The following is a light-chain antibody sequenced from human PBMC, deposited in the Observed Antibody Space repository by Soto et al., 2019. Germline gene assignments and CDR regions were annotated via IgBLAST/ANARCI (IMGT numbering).Light chain of an antibody. J-gene: IGKJ4*01. Sequence: EIVLTQSPATLSVSPGERATLSCRASQSVGSNFAWYQQKPGQAPRLLIFASSTRATGVPARFSGSGSGTEFTLTISSLQSEDFAVYYCQQYGDWPLTFGGGATVEIE. CDR2: ASS. V-gene: IGKV3-15*01. CDR1: QSVGSN. CDR3: QQYGDWPLT.